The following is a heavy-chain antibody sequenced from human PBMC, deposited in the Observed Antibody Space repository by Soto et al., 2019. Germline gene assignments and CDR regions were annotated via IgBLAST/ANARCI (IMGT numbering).Heavy chain of an antibody. CDR3: ARVYVWNCISTSCPFDY. CDR2: IWNDGKNK. D-gene: IGHD2-2*01. Sequence: GGSLRLSCAASGFTFSSYGMHWVRQAPGKGLEWVAVIWNDGKNKYYADSVKGRFTISRDNSKSTLDLQMNSLRVEDTAVYYCARVYVWNCISTSCPFDYWGQGTLVTVSS. J-gene: IGHJ4*02. CDR1: GFTFSSYG. V-gene: IGHV3-33*08.